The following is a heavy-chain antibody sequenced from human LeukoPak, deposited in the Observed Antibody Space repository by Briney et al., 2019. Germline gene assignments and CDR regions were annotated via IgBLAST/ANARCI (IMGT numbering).Heavy chain of an antibody. J-gene: IGHJ4*02. V-gene: IGHV3-74*01. D-gene: IGHD4-17*01. CDR2: INSDGSST. CDR1: GFTFSSYW. Sequence: PGGSLRLSCAASGFTFSSYWMHWVRQVPGKGLVWVSRINSDGSSTSYADSVKGRFTISRDNAKNTLYLQMNSLRAEDTAVYYCVRGVPLTVTRARDYWGQGTLVTVSS. CDR3: VRGVPLTVTRARDY.